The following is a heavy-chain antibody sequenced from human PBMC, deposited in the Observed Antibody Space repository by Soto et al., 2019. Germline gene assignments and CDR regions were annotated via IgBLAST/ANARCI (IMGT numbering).Heavy chain of an antibody. CDR2: IYSGGST. Sequence: GGSLRLSCAASGFTVSSNYMSWVRQAPGKGLEWVSVIYSGGSTYYADSVKGRFTISRDNSKNRLYLQMNSLRAEDTAVYYCARDRSCSGGSCYGDYYYYMDVWGKGTTVTVSS. CDR3: ARDRSCSGGSCYGDYYYYMDV. CDR1: GFTVSSNY. D-gene: IGHD2-15*01. J-gene: IGHJ6*03. V-gene: IGHV3-66*01.